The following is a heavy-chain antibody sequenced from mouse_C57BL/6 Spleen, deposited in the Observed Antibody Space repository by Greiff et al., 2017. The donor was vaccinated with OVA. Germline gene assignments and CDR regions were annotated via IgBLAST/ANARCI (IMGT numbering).Heavy chain of an antibody. D-gene: IGHD1-1*01. V-gene: IGHV1-26*01. CDR1: GYTFTDYY. J-gene: IGHJ3*01. Sequence: EVQLHQSGPELVKPGASVKISCKASGYTFTDYYMNWVKQSHGKSLEWIGDINPNNGGTSYNQKFKGKATLTVDKSSSTAYMELRSLTSEDSAVYYCARSEGYYGSSPFAYWGQGTLVTVSA. CDR2: INPNNGGT. CDR3: ARSEGYYGSSPFAY.